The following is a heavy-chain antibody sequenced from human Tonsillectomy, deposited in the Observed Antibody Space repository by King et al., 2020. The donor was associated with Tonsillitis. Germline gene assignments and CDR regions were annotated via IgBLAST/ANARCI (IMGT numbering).Heavy chain of an antibody. CDR2: NLNNVNT. Sequence: VQLVESGPELKKPGASVKLSCKASGYTVTSSDFTWVRPAAGQGLEWIGWNLNNVNTDTAPKFQGRVTMTMNTSTSTAYMDLRGLTSYVTAVYNCARGLKEWMASPPANRYFGLDVWGRGTTVTVSS. V-gene: IGHV1-8*01. J-gene: IGHJ6*02. D-gene: IGHD5-24*01. CDR1: GYTVTSSD. CDR3: ARGLKEWMASPPANRYFGLDV.